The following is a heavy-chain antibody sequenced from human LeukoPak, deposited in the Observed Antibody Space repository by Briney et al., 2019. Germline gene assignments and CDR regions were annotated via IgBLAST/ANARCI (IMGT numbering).Heavy chain of an antibody. CDR1: GFIFSRYW. D-gene: IGHD4-23*01. J-gene: IGHJ6*03. CDR3: ARVSTVVTPYYYYYNYMDV. Sequence: PGGSLRLSCATSGFIFSRYWMSWIRQPAGKGLEWIGRIYTSGSTNYNPSLKSRVTISVDTSKSQFSLQLSSVTAADTAVYYCARVSTVVTPYYYYYNYMDVWGKGTSVTVSS. V-gene: IGHV4-4*07. CDR2: IYTSGST.